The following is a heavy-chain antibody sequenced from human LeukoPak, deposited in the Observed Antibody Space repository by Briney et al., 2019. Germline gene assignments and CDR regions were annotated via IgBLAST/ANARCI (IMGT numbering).Heavy chain of an antibody. J-gene: IGHJ4*02. V-gene: IGHV1-3*01. CDR1: GYTFTKYV. D-gene: IGHD2-21*01. CDR2: INAGNGDT. Sequence: ASVKVSCKASGYTFTKYVVHWVRQAPGQRPEWMGWINAGNGDTKYSQNFQDRVTISRDTSANTAYMELSSLTSEDTALYYCARDDCGDTCYPGGYWGQGTLVTVSS. CDR3: ARDDCGDTCYPGGY.